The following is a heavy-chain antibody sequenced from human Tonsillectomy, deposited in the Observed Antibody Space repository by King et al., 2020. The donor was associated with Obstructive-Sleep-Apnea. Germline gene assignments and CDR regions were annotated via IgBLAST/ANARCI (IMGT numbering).Heavy chain of an antibody. Sequence: VQLVESGSEFKKPGASVKVSCKASGHTFTNYPINWVRQAPGQGLEWMVWINTNTGNPTYAQGFTGRFVFSLDTSVSTAYLQISSLKADDTAVYYCASEVDAQRAAPFDFWGQGTLVTVSS. CDR2: INTNTGNP. D-gene: IGHD6-6*01. J-gene: IGHJ4*02. CDR1: GHTFTNYP. V-gene: IGHV7-4-1*02. CDR3: ASEVDAQRAAPFDF.